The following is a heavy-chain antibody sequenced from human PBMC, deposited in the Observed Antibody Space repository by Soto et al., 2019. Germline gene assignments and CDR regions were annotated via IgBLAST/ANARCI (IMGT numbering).Heavy chain of an antibody. CDR2: INHSGST. CDR1: GGSFSGYY. V-gene: IGHV4-34*01. CDR3: ARRKVYYDSSGYYGIDY. D-gene: IGHD3-22*01. J-gene: IGHJ4*02. Sequence: QVQLQQWGAGLLKPSETLSLTCAVYGGSFSGYYWSWIRQPPGKGLEWSGEINHSGSTNYNPSLKHQVTISVDTSKNQFSLKLSSVTAADTAVYYCARRKVYYDSSGYYGIDYWGRGTLVTVS.